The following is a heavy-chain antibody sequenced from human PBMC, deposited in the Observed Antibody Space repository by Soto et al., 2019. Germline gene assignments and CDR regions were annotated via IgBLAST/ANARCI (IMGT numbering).Heavy chain of an antibody. V-gene: IGHV4-39*01. Sequence: PSETLSLTCTVSGGSISSSSYYWGWIRHPPGKGLEWIGSIYYSGSTYYNPSLKSRVTISVDTSKNQFSLKLSSVTAADTAVYYCARGPTYYYDSSGYYLADYYYYYGMDVWGQGTTVS. J-gene: IGHJ6*02. D-gene: IGHD3-22*01. CDR3: ARGPTYYYDSSGYYLADYYYYYGMDV. CDR2: IYYSGST. CDR1: GGSISSSSYY.